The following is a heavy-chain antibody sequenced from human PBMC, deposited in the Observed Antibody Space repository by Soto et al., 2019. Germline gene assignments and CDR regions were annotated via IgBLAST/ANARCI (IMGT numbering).Heavy chain of an antibody. CDR2: ISYDGSNK. Sequence: GGSLRLSCAASGFTFSSYAMHWVRQAPGKGLEWVAVISYDGSNKYYADSVKGRFTISRDNSKNTLYLQMNSLRAEDPAVYYCARDFGPPGYYFDYWGQGTLVTVSS. D-gene: IGHD3-3*01. CDR1: GFTFSSYA. CDR3: ARDFGPPGYYFDY. V-gene: IGHV3-30*04. J-gene: IGHJ4*02.